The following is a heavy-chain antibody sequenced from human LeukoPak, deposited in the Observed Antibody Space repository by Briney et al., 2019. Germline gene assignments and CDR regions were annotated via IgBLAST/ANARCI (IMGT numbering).Heavy chain of an antibody. J-gene: IGHJ4*02. Sequence: PGGSLRLSCAASGFTFSNYAIHWVRQAPGKGLEWVAVISYDGNNKYYADSVKGRFTISRNNAKNSLYLQMNSLRAEDTALYYCAKDYDSSGYLPDYWGQGTLVTVSS. V-gene: IGHV3-30-3*01. CDR1: GFTFSNYA. CDR2: ISYDGNNK. D-gene: IGHD3-22*01. CDR3: AKDYDSSGYLPDY.